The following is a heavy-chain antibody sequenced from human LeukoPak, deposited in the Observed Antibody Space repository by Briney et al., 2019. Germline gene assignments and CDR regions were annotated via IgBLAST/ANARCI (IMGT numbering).Heavy chain of an antibody. J-gene: IGHJ3*02. CDR1: GFSVNDYA. V-gene: IGHV3-9*01. D-gene: IGHD1-26*01. Sequence: PGRSLRPLCAAAGFSVNDYAMHWVRLVAREGLESVSCITWNSGSTLYADSVKGRFTISRDNAEKSLYLQMNSLRAEDTALYYCAKGVGIASLIVDALDMWGQGTMVTVSS. CDR3: AKGVGIASLIVDALDM. CDR2: ITWNSGST.